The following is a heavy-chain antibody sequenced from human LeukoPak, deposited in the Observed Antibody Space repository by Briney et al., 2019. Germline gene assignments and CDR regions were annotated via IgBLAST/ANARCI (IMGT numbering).Heavy chain of an antibody. Sequence: PGGSLRLSCTASGFTFSSYSMNWVRQAPGKGLEWVSYISSSSSTIYYADSVKGRFTISRDNAKNSLYLQMNSLRAEDTAVYYCARLYDFWSYYMDVWGKGTTVTVSS. CDR2: ISSSSSTI. CDR1: GFTFSSYS. CDR3: ARLYDFWSYYMDV. J-gene: IGHJ6*03. V-gene: IGHV3-48*01. D-gene: IGHD3-3*01.